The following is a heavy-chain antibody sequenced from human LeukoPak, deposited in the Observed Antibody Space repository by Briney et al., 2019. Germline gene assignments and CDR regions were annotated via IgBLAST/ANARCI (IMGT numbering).Heavy chain of an antibody. D-gene: IGHD1-26*01. J-gene: IGHJ4*02. V-gene: IGHV1-69*06. CDR2: TIPIFGTA. CDR1: GGTFSSYA. Sequence: GASVKVSCKASGGTFSSYAISWVRQAPGQGLEWMGRTIPIFGTADYAQKFQGRVTITADKSTSTAYMELSSLRSEDTAVYYCARGGLVGSYYFDYWGQGTLVTVSS. CDR3: ARGGLVGSYYFDY.